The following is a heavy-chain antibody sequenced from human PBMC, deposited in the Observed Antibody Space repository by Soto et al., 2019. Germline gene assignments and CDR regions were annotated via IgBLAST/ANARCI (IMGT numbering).Heavy chain of an antibody. CDR2: MNPYNGDT. V-gene: IGHV1-8*02. CDR1: GYTFTTYD. D-gene: IGHD7-27*01. CDR3: ARNRRETGDFDY. J-gene: IGHJ4*02. Sequence: QVQLVQSGAEVKKPGASVKVSCKASGYTFTTYDVNWMRQATGQGPEWLGWMNPYNGDTGYAQKFQGRVTLTRDTSMNTAYLELSSLTYEDTAVYYCARNRRETGDFDYWGQGTLVTVSS.